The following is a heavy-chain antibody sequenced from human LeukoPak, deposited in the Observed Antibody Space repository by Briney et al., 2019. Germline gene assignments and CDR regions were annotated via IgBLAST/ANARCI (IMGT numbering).Heavy chain of an antibody. CDR3: ARAYGSGSFDY. D-gene: IGHD3-10*01. Sequence: GGSLRLSCAASGFTFSDYYMSWIRQAPGKGLEWVSYISTSGSTIYYADSLKGRFTISRDNAKNSLYLQMNSLRAEDTAVYYCARAYGSGSFDYWGQGTLVTVSS. V-gene: IGHV3-11*04. CDR1: GFTFSDYY. J-gene: IGHJ4*02. CDR2: ISTSGSTI.